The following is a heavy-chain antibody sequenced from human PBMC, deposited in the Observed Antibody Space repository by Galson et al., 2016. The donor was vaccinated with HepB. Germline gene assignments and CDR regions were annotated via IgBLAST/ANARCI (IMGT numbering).Heavy chain of an antibody. CDR2: ISYHGIDK. J-gene: IGHJ4*02. D-gene: IGHD1-7*01. CDR1: GFRFSGHG. V-gene: IGHV3-30*18. Sequence: LSCAASGFRFSGHGMHWVRQAPGKGLEWVGIISYHGIDKYIADSVKGRLSISRDNSRNTLSLQMDSLRPEDTAVYYCAKGWDNWNFFDSCGQGTLVTVSS. CDR3: AKGWDNWNFFDS.